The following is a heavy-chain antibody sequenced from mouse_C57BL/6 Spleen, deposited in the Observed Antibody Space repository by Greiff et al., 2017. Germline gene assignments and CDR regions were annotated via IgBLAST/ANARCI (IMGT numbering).Heavy chain of an antibody. CDR1: GFTFSSYA. Sequence: DVMLVESGGGLVKPGGSLKLSCAASGFTFSSYAMSWVRQTPEKRLEWVATISDGGSYTYYPDNVKGRFTISRDNAKNNLYLQMSHLKSEDTAMYYCAREGEYDFDYWGQGTTLTVSS. J-gene: IGHJ2*01. V-gene: IGHV5-4*01. CDR3: AREGEYDFDY. D-gene: IGHD5-1*01. CDR2: ISDGGSYT.